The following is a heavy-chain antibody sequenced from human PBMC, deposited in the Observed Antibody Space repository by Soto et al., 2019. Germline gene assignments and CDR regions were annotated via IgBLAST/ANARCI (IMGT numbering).Heavy chain of an antibody. CDR3: ASLRYFDWLYFDY. D-gene: IGHD3-9*01. CDR1: GYTFTSYG. CDR2: ISAYNGNT. V-gene: IGHV1-18*01. J-gene: IGHJ4*02. Sequence: QVQLVQSGAEVKKPGASVKVSCKSSGYTFTSYGISWVRQAPGQRLEWMGWISAYNGNTNHAQKLQGRDTMATDKFTSTAYVELCSLRSDDPAVYYCASLRYFDWLYFDYWGQGTLVTVSS.